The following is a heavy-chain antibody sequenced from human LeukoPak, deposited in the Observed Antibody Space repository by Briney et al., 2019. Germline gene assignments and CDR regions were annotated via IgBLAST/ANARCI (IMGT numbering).Heavy chain of an antibody. CDR3: ARHFSGTPAPLPFDY. J-gene: IGHJ4*02. D-gene: IGHD2-15*01. CDR2: IYYSGSI. Sequence: PSETLSLICTVSGGSISGYYWSWIRQTPGKELEWIAYIYYSGSIEYNPSLKSRVTISVDTSKNQFSLKLSSVTAADTAVYYCARHFSGTPAPLPFDYWGQGSQVTVSS. CDR1: GGSISGYY. V-gene: IGHV4-59*08.